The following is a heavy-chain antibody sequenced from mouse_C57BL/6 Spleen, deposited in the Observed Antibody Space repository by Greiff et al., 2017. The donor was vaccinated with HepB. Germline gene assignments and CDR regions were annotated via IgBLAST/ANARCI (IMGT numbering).Heavy chain of an antibody. CDR2: ISSGGSYT. J-gene: IGHJ2*01. D-gene: IGHD3-3*01. CDR1: GFTFSSYG. V-gene: IGHV5-6*01. CDR3: ARQGVLGGFDY. Sequence: DVHLVESGGDLVKPGGSLKLSCAASGFTFSSYGMSWVRQTPDKRLEWVATISSGGSYTYYPDSVKGRFTISRDNAKNTLYLQMSSLKSEDTAMYYCARQGVLGGFDYWGQGTTLTVSS.